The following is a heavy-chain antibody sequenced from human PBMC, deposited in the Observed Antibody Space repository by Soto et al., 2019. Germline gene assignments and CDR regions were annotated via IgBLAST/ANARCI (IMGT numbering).Heavy chain of an antibody. CDR3: ARVLRYCSSNTCYFDP. CDR1: GYTFTNYA. J-gene: IGHJ5*02. V-gene: IGHV1-3*01. CDR2: INAGNGNT. Sequence: QVQLEQSGAEVKKPGASVKVSCKASGYTFTNYAMHWVRQAPGQRLEWMGWINAGNGNTKYSQKFQGRVTITSDTSASTAYMELSSLRSEDTAVYYCARVLRYCSSNTCYFDPWGQGTLVTVSS. D-gene: IGHD2-2*01.